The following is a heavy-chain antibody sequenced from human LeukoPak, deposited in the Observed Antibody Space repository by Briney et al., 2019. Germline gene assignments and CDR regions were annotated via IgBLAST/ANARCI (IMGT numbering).Heavy chain of an antibody. CDR3: ARYCGGDCYSYYFDY. CDR1: GGSISSGSYY. V-gene: IGHV4-61*02. CDR2: IYTSGST. Sequence: SETLSLTCTVSGGSISSGSYYWRRIRQPGGKGLEWIGRIYTSGSTNYNPSLKSRVTISVDTSKNQFSLKLSSVTAADTAVYYCARYCGGDCYSYYFDYWGQGTLVTVSS. J-gene: IGHJ4*02. D-gene: IGHD2-21*02.